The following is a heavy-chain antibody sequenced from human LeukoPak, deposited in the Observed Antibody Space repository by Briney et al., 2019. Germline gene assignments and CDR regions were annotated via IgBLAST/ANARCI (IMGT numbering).Heavy chain of an antibody. CDR1: GFTFSSYA. Sequence: GGSLRLSCAASGFTFSSYAMHWVRQAPGKGLEWVAVISYDGSNKYYADSVKGRFTISRDNSKNTLYLQMNSLRAEDTAVYYCARECGDCLFDYWGQGTLVTVSS. CDR2: ISYDGSNK. J-gene: IGHJ4*02. CDR3: ARECGDCLFDY. V-gene: IGHV3-30*04. D-gene: IGHD2-21*02.